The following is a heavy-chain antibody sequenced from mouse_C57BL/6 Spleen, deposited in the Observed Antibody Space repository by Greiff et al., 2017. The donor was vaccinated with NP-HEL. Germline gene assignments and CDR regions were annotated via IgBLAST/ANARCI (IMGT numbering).Heavy chain of an antibody. CDR3: AYSNWDY. CDR2: INPSTGGT. J-gene: IGHJ2*01. V-gene: IGHV1-42*01. D-gene: IGHD2-5*01. CDR1: GYSFTGYY. Sequence: VQLQQSGPELVKPGASVKISCKASGYSFTGYYMNWVKQSPEKSLEWIGEINPSTGGTTYNQKFKAKATLTVDKSSSTAYMQLKSLTSEDSAVYYCAYSNWDYWGQGTTLTVSS.